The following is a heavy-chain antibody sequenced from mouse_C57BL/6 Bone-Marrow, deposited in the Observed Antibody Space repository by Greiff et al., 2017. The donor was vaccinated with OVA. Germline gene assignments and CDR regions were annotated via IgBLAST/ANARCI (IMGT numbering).Heavy chain of an antibody. CDR1: GFTFTNYY. D-gene: IGHD1-1*01. Sequence: EVQLVESGGGLVQPGDSLSLSCAASGFTFTNYYMSWVRQPPGKGLEWLAFIRNKPNGSTTEYSASVKGRFTISRDNSQSILYLQMNGLRAEDSATYYCARYKGRVAVDYFDYWGQGTALTVSS. CDR2: IRNKPNGSTT. J-gene: IGHJ2*01. CDR3: ARYKGRVAVDYFDY. V-gene: IGHV7-3*01.